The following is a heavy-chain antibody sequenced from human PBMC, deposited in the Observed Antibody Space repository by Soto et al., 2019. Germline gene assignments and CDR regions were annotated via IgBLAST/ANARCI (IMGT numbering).Heavy chain of an antibody. D-gene: IGHD5-12*01. Sequence: QLQLQESGPGLVKPSETLSLTCTVSGGSLSSSSSYWGWIRQPPGKGLEWIGSMSYSGSTYHNPALQRRVTLSVDTPQSRLSLELTSVTAADTAVYYCARHRFPSVYAPIPGCSDSCGQGILVTASS. J-gene: IGHJ4*02. CDR1: GGSLSSSSSY. V-gene: IGHV4-39*01. CDR2: MSYSGST. CDR3: ARHRFPSVYAPIPGCSDS.